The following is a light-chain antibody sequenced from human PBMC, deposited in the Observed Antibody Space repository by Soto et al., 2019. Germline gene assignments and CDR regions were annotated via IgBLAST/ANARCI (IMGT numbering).Light chain of an antibody. CDR1: SDDIGDYNY. V-gene: IGLV2-14*01. CDR2: EVS. J-gene: IGLJ1*01. CDR3: ISYRRVGTPFV. Sequence: QSVLTQPASVSGAPGQSITISCTGTSDDIGDYNYVSWYQHHPGKAPKLMIHEVSVRPSGTSNRFSGSKSGNTASLTISGLQTDDEADYFCISYRRVGTPFVFGTGTKLTVL.